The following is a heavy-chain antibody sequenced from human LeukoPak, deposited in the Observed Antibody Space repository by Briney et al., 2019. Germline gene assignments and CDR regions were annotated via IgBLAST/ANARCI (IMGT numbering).Heavy chain of an antibody. CDR1: GYTFTSYG. J-gene: IGHJ4*02. Sequence: ASVKVSCKASGYTFTSYGISWVRQAPGQGLEWMGWISAYNGNTNYAQKLQGRVTMTTDTSTSTAYMELSSLRSEDTAVYYCASSPAGDYYDSSGYYYFDYWGQGTLVTVSS. D-gene: IGHD3-22*01. V-gene: IGHV1-18*01. CDR2: ISAYNGNT. CDR3: ASSPAGDYYDSSGYYYFDY.